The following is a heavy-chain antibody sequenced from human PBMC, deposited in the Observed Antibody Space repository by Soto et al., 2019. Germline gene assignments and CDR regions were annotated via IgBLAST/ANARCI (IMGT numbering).Heavy chain of an antibody. CDR2: ISSSSNYI. Sequence: EVQLVESGGGLVKPGGSLRLSCAASGFTFSSYTMNRVRQAPGKGLEWVSSISSSSNYIYYADSVKGRFTISRDNAKNSLHLQMNSLRADDTAVYYCARGYDSFDYWGQGTLVTVSS. D-gene: IGHD3-22*01. V-gene: IGHV3-21*01. CDR3: ARGYDSFDY. CDR1: GFTFSSYT. J-gene: IGHJ4*02.